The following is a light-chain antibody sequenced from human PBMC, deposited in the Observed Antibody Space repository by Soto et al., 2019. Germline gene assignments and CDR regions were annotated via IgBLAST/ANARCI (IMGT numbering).Light chain of an antibody. CDR1: QDISDS. CDR3: QQYANLPYT. Sequence: DIQMTHSTSSLSASVGDRVTITCQASQDISDSLNWYQQKPGKAPKILIYDAPYLETGVPPRFSGSGSGTDFTFTINSLQPEDVATYFCQQYANLPYTFGQGTKLEIK. J-gene: IGKJ2*01. CDR2: DAP. V-gene: IGKV1-33*01.